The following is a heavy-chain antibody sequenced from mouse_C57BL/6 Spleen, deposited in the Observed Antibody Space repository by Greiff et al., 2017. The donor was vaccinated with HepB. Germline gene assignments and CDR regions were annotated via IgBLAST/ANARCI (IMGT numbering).Heavy chain of an antibody. CDR2: ISSGSSTI. D-gene: IGHD3-2*02. CDR1: GFTFSDYG. J-gene: IGHJ4*01. V-gene: IGHV5-17*01. Sequence: EVQVVESGGGLVKPGGSLKLSCAASGFTFSDYGMHWVRQAPEKGLEWVAYISSGSSTIYYADTVKGRFTISRDNAKNTLFLQMTSLRSEDTAMYYCARDYSSGYVDYYAMDYWGQGTSVTVS. CDR3: ARDYSSGYVDYYAMDY.